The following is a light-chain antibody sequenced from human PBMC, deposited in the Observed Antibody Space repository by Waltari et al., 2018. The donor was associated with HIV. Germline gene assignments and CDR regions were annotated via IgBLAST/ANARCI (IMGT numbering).Light chain of an antibody. CDR3: QQYDNLPPRT. V-gene: IGKV1-33*01. J-gene: IGKJ1*01. CDR2: DAS. Sequence: DIQMTQSPSSLSASVGDRVTITCQASQEISNYLNWYQQKPGKAPKLLIYDASNLETGVPSRFSGSGSGTDFTFTISSLQPEDIATYYCQQYDNLPPRTFGQWTKVEIK. CDR1: QEISNY.